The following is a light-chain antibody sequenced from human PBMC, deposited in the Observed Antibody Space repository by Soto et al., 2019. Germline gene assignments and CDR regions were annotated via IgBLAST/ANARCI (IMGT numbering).Light chain of an antibody. CDR3: QQYNNWPRFT. Sequence: EIVMTQSPATLSVSPGQRATLSCRASQSVSNNVAWYQQKPGQAPRLLMYSASTRAPDLPARLSGSGSGTEFTITMNGLRSEDFAVYYCQQYNNWPRFTFGLGTKVDIK. V-gene: IGKV3-15*01. J-gene: IGKJ3*01. CDR2: SAS. CDR1: QSVSNN.